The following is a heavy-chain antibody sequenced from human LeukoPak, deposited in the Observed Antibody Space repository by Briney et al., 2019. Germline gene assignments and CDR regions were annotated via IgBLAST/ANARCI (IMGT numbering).Heavy chain of an antibody. J-gene: IGHJ4*02. D-gene: IGHD1-1*01. CDR2: INPNSGGT. Sequence: ASVKVSCKATGYTFTSYGISWVRQAPGQGLEWMGWINPNSGGTNYAQKFQGRVTMTRDTSISTAYMELSRLRSDDTAVYYCARSHGQLEPPFDYWGQGTLVTVSS. CDR3: ARSHGQLEPPFDY. CDR1: GYTFTSYG. V-gene: IGHV1-2*02.